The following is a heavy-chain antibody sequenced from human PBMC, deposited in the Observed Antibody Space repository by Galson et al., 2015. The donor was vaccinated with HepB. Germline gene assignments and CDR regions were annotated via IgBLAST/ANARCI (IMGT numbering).Heavy chain of an antibody. V-gene: IGHV3-53*05. CDR2: IYTGGSR. Sequence: LRLSCAVSGFNIGINYMTWVRQAPGKGLEWVSIIYTGGSRYYRDSVKGRFTISRDNSKNTLYLQMNSLKSEDTAVYYCARADYGDYLSIWGQGTLVSVSS. D-gene: IGHD4-17*01. J-gene: IGHJ4*02. CDR3: ARADYGDYLSI. CDR1: GFNIGINY.